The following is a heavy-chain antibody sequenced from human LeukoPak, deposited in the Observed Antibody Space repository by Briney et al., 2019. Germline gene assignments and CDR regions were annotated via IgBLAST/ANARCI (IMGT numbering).Heavy chain of an antibody. CDR1: GFTFSDYY. V-gene: IGHV3-11*05. D-gene: IGHD1-1*01. CDR2: ISSSSSYT. Sequence: GGSLRLSCAASGFTFSDYYMSWIRQAPGKGLEWVSYISSSSSYTNYADSVKGRSTISRDNAKNSLYLQMNSLRAEDTAVYYCARGSTTGTPGYYYGMDVWGQGTTVTVSS. CDR3: ARGSTTGTPGYYYGMDV. J-gene: IGHJ6*02.